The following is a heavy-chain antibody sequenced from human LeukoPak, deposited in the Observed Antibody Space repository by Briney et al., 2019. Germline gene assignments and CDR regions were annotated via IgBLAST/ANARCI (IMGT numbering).Heavy chain of an antibody. D-gene: IGHD1-1*01. J-gene: IGHJ4*02. CDR2: INPSGGST. CDR1: GYIFTSSY. V-gene: IGHV1-46*01. Sequence: ASVKVSCKASGYIFTSSYIHWVRQAPGQGLEWMGMINPSGGSTGYAQKFQGRVTMTRDMSTSTVSMELSSLRSEDTAVFYCARRAQVERRHSQFDYWGQGTLVTVSS. CDR3: ARRAQVERRHSQFDY.